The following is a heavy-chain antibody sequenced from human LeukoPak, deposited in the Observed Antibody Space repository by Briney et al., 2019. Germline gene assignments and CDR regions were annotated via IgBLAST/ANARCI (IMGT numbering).Heavy chain of an antibody. D-gene: IGHD3-10*01. J-gene: IGHJ6*03. Sequence: GGSLRLSCAASGFTVSSNYMSWVRQAPGKGLEWVSIIYSGGSTNYADSVKGRFTISRDNSKNTLYLQMDSLRAEDTAVYYCASGSGSYRTPYYYMDVWGKGTTVTVSS. CDR3: ASGSGSYRTPYYYMDV. CDR2: IYSGGST. CDR1: GFTVSSNY. V-gene: IGHV3-53*01.